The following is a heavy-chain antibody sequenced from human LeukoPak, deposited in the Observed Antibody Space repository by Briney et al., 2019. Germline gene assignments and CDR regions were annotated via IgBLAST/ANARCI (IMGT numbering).Heavy chain of an antibody. Sequence: GGSLRLSCAASGFTFSSYAMSWVRQAPGKGLEWVSAISGSGGSTYYADSVKGRFTISRDNPKNTLYLQMNSLSAEDTAVYYCANVRCSSWYFHYMDVWGKGTTVTVSS. CDR3: ANVRCSSWYFHYMDV. CDR2: ISGSGGST. D-gene: IGHD6-13*01. J-gene: IGHJ6*03. CDR1: GFTFSSYA. V-gene: IGHV3-23*01.